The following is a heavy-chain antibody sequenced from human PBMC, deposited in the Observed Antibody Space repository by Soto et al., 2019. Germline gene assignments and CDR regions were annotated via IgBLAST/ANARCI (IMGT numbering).Heavy chain of an antibody. CDR1: GGSISSSSYY. V-gene: IGHV4-39*01. CDR3: ARHVGGYYYYMDV. J-gene: IGHJ6*03. Sequence: SETLSLTCTVSGGSISSSSYYWVWIRQPPGKGLEWIGSIYYSGNTYYNPSLKSRVTISVDTSKNQFSLKLSSVTAADTAVYYCARHVGGYYYYMDVWGKGTTVTVSS. CDR2: IYYSGNT. D-gene: IGHD2-15*01.